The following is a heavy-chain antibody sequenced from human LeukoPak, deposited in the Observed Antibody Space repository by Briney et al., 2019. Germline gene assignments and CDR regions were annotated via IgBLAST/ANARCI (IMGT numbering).Heavy chain of an antibody. CDR1: GGSISSGDYY. CDR3: ARELGFGNWFDP. CDR2: IYYSGST. Sequence: SETLSLTCTVSGGSISSGDYYWSWIRQPPGKGLEWIGYIYYSGSTYYNPSLKSRVTISVDTSKNQFSLKLSSVTAADTAVYYCARELGFGNWFDPWGQGTLVTVSS. D-gene: IGHD3-10*01. V-gene: IGHV4-30-4*01. J-gene: IGHJ5*02.